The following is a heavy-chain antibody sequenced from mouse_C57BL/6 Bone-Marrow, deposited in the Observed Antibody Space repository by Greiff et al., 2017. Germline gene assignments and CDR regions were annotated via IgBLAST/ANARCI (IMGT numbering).Heavy chain of an antibody. CDR3: ARSPLTVPLFDY. V-gene: IGHV1-76*01. Sequence: QVQLQQSGAELVRPGASVKLSCKASGYTFTDYYINWVKQRPGQGLEWIARIYPGSGNTYYNEKFKGKATLTAEKSSSTAYMQLSSLTSEDSAVYFCARSPLTVPLFDYWGQGTTLTVSS. CDR2: IYPGSGNT. D-gene: IGHD1-1*01. J-gene: IGHJ2*01. CDR1: GYTFTDYY.